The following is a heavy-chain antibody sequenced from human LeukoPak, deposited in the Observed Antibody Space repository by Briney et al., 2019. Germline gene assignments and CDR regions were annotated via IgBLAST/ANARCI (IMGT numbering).Heavy chain of an antibody. J-gene: IGHJ4*02. CDR2: INHSGST. CDR3: AREADSSSWPNFDY. V-gene: IGHV4-34*01. Sequence: SETLSLTCAVYGGSFSGYYWSWIRQPPGKGLEWIGEINHSGSTNYNPSLKSRVTISVDKSKNQFSLKLSSVTAADTAVYYCAREADSSSWPNFDYWGQGTLVTVSS. CDR1: GGSFSGYY. D-gene: IGHD6-13*01.